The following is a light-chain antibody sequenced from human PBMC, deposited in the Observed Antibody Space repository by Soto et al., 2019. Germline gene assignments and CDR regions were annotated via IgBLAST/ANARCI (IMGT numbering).Light chain of an antibody. CDR2: SDN. CDR1: RSNIGSNT. J-gene: IGLJ3*02. V-gene: IGLV1-44*01. CDR3: AAWYDSLYGPV. Sequence: QSVLTQPPSASGTPGRWVTISCSGSRSNIGSNTVNWYQQLPGTAPKLLIYSDNQRPSGVPDRFSGSKSGSSASLAISGLQSDDEADYYCAAWYDSLYGPVFGGGTKLTVL.